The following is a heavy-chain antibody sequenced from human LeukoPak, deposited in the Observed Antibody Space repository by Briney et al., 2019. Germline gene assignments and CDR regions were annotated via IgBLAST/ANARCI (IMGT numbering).Heavy chain of an antibody. CDR1: GYTFTSYY. V-gene: IGHV1-18*04. Sequence: ASVKVSCKASGYTFTSYYMHWVRQAPGQGLEWMGWISAYNGNTNYAQKLQGRVTMTTDTSTSTAYMELRSLRSDDTAVYYCAVSGYSYGYNYMDVWGKGTTVTISS. D-gene: IGHD5-18*01. CDR3: AVSGYSYGYNYMDV. J-gene: IGHJ6*03. CDR2: ISAYNGNT.